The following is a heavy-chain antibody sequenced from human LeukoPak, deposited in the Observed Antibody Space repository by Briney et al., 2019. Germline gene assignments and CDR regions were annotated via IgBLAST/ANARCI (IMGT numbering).Heavy chain of an antibody. CDR1: GFTFSSYA. J-gene: IGHJ6*04. V-gene: IGHV3-30*04. CDR3: ARGGDILTGYPKFYYYYGMDV. D-gene: IGHD3-9*01. Sequence: PGGSLRLSCAASGFTFSSYAMHWVRQAPGKGLEWVAVISYDGSNKYYADSVKGRFTISRDNSKNTLYLHMNSLRAEDTAVYYCARGGDILTGYPKFYYYYGMDVWGKGTTVTVSS. CDR2: ISYDGSNK.